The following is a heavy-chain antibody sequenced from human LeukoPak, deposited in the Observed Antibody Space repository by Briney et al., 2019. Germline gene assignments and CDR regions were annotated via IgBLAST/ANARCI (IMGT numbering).Heavy chain of an antibody. V-gene: IGHV4-39*07. D-gene: IGHD3-16*01. CDR1: GGSIRSITYN. J-gene: IGHJ6*03. CDR3: ARTGGGFYFYYYMDV. Sequence: SETLSLTCTVSGGSIRSITYNWGWIRQPPGKGLECIGSIHYTGSTYYNPSLKSRVTISVDTSNNQFSLKLSSVTAADTAVYYCARTGGGFYFYYYMDVWGKGTTVTVSS. CDR2: IHYTGST.